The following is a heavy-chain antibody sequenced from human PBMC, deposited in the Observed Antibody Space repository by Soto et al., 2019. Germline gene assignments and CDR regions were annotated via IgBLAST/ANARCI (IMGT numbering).Heavy chain of an antibody. V-gene: IGHV3-23*01. J-gene: IGHJ4*02. CDR3: AKRGGYAIPFYDS. D-gene: IGHD3-16*01. CDR1: GFNFGGYA. Sequence: GGSLRLSCAGTGFNFGGYAMSWVRQAPGKGLEWVSTLSGDGSRAYYADSVRGRFTVSRDNSKSTLYLRMNSLRADDTAIYYCAKRGGYAIPFYDSWGQGTLVTVSS. CDR2: LSGDGSRA.